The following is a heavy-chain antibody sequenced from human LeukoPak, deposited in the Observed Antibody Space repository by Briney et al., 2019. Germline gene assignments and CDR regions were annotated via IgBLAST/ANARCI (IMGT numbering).Heavy chain of an antibody. J-gene: IGHJ4*02. CDR2: IKQDGSEK. CDR1: GFTFSSYG. D-gene: IGHD3-10*01. CDR3: ARVLPRELLWFGEFYFDY. Sequence: GGSLRLSCAASGFTFSSYGMHWVRQAPGKGLEWVANIKQDGSEKYYVDSVKGRFTISRDNAKNSLYLQMNSLRAEDTAVYYCARVLPRELLWFGEFYFDYWGQGTLVTVSS. V-gene: IGHV3-7*01.